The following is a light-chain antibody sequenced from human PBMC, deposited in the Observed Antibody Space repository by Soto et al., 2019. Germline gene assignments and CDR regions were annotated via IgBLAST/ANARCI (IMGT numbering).Light chain of an antibody. CDR2: GAS. J-gene: IGKJ1*01. Sequence: EIRMTQSPCTLSVSPGERASLSCMDSHSARRNLAWYQQNPGQAPRLLKDGASTRATVIPAGLSGSGSGTEFTLTSSILQAEYEADYCRQQDNKPLPTFGQGTKVEIK. V-gene: IGKV3-15*01. CDR1: HSARRN. CDR3: QQDNKPLPT.